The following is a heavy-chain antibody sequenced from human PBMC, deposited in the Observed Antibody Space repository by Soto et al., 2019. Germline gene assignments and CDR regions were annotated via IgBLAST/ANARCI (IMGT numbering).Heavy chain of an antibody. J-gene: IGHJ2*01. V-gene: IGHV4-4*07. CDR1: GVSITPYF. Sequence: SETLSLTCTVSGVSITPYFWSWIRQPAGEAPEWLGHIYASGRTTYNPSLKSRVTMFVSQTQVSLRLTSVTAADTAVYYCARHFDVDDSLDHYYFDLWGRGALVTVSS. D-gene: IGHD3-9*01. CDR2: IYASGRT. CDR3: ARHFDVDDSLDHYYFDL.